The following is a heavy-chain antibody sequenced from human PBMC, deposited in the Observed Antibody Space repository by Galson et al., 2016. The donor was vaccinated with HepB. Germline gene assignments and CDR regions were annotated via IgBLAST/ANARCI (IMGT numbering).Heavy chain of an antibody. J-gene: IGHJ4*02. D-gene: IGHD1-7*01. V-gene: IGHV3-23*01. CDR3: AREGLELEFAY. CDR2: ISGSGGHT. CDR1: GFTFSTAP. Sequence: SLRLSCAASGFTFSTAPINWVRQAPGKGLEWISNISGSGGHTYYAVSVKGRFTISRDNSKNMVYLQMHSLRADDSAVYYCAREGLELEFAYWGQGSLVTVAS.